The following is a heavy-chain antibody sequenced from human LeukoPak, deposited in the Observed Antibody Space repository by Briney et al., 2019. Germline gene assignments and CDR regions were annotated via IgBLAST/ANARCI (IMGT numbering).Heavy chain of an antibody. J-gene: IGHJ5*02. Sequence: GASVKVSCKASGYTFTGYYMHWVRQAPGQGLEWMGRINHNNGGTNYAQKFQGRVTMTRDTSISTAYMELSRLRADDTAVYYCARDRGDDINWFDPWGQGNLVTVSS. CDR2: INHNNGGT. CDR3: ARDRGDDINWFDP. D-gene: IGHD3-9*01. CDR1: GYTFTGYY. V-gene: IGHV1-2*06.